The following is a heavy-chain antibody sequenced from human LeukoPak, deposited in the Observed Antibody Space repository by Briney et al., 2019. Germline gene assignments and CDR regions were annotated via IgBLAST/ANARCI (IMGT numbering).Heavy chain of an antibody. V-gene: IGHV3-30*18. CDR2: ISYDGSNK. CDR3: AKDSSGWEGFDY. CDR1: EFTFSSYG. Sequence: GSLRLSCAASEFTFSSYGMHWVRQAPGKGLEWVAVISYDGSNKYYADSVKGRFTISRDNSKNTLYLQMNSLRAEDTAVYYCAKDSSGWEGFDYWGQGTLVTVSS. D-gene: IGHD6-19*01. J-gene: IGHJ4*02.